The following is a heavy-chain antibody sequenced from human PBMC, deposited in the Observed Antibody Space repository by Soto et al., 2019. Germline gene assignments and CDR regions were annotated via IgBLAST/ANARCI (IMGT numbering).Heavy chain of an antibody. V-gene: IGHV4-39*01. J-gene: IGHJ6*02. D-gene: IGHD5-12*01. CDR3: AKPPGPRTSEWLVMAV. Sequence: SETLSLTCTVSGGSSSSSSYYWGWIRQPPGKGLEWIGSIYYSGSTYYNPSLKSRVIISLDTSKNQFSLKLSSVTAADTAVYYCAKPPGPRTSEWLVMAVWGQGTTVTVS. CDR1: GGSSSSSSYY. CDR2: IYYSGST.